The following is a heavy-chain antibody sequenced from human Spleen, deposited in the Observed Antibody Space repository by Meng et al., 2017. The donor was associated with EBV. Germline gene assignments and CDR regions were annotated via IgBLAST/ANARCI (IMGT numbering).Heavy chain of an antibody. Sequence: VQVVGSGGGVLRQGGSLRLSCAPSGFTFDDSGMSWVRQAPGKGLEWVSGINWNDGSTDYADSVKGRFTISRDNANNSLYLQMNSLRAEDTALYYCVVWLEHHFDHWGQGTLVTVSS. CDR1: GFTFDDSG. CDR3: VVWLEHHFDH. J-gene: IGHJ4*02. D-gene: IGHD6-19*01. CDR2: INWNDGST. V-gene: IGHV3-20*04.